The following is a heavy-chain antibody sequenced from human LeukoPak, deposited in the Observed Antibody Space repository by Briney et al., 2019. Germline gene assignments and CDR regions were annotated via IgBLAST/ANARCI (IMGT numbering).Heavy chain of an antibody. CDR1: GGSISSYY. D-gene: IGHD6-13*01. Sequence: KPSETLSLTCTVSGGSISSYYWSWIRQPPGKGLEWIGYIYYSGSTNYNPSLKSRVTISVDTSKNQFSLKLSSVTAADTAVYYCARTEGYSSSWAIDYWGQGTLVTVSS. J-gene: IGHJ4*02. CDR3: ARTEGYSSSWAIDY. CDR2: IYYSGST. V-gene: IGHV4-59*01.